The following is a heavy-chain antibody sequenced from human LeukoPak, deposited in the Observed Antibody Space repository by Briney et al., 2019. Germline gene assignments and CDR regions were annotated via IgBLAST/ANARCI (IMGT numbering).Heavy chain of an antibody. J-gene: IGHJ4*02. CDR2: ISGSGGST. Sequence: PGGSLRLSCAASGFTFSSYAMSWVREAPGKGLEGVSAISGSGGSTYYADSVKGRFTISRDNSKNTLYLQMNSLRAEDTAVYYCAGNGGGIAAAIDYWGQGTLVTVSS. CDR3: AGNGGGIAAAIDY. CDR1: GFTFSSYA. D-gene: IGHD6-13*01. V-gene: IGHV3-23*01.